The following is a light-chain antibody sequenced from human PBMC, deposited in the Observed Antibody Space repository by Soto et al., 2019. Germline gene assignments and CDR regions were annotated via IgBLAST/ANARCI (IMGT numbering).Light chain of an antibody. Sequence: QSALTQPPSASGSPRQSVTISCTGTSSDVGAYNYVSWYQQHPGKAPKLMIYEVNKRPSGVPDRFSGSKSGNTASLTVSGLQAEDEADYYCSSYAGSNNFGVFGGGTKLTVL. CDR2: EVN. CDR3: SSYAGSNNFGV. J-gene: IGLJ3*02. V-gene: IGLV2-8*01. CDR1: SSDVGAYNY.